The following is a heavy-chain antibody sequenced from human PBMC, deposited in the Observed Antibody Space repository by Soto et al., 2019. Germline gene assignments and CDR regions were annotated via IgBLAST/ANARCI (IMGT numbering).Heavy chain of an antibody. V-gene: IGHV4-34*01. CDR2: INHSGST. CDR3: ARGRPYYYGSGSYYRGHYYYMDV. D-gene: IGHD3-10*01. J-gene: IGHJ6*03. Sequence: KPSETLSLTCAVYGGSFSGYYWSWIRQPPGKGLEWIGEINHSGSTNYNPSLKSRVTISVDTSKNQFSLKLSSVTAADTAVYYCARGRPYYYGSGSYYRGHYYYMDVWGKGTTVTVSS. CDR1: GGSFSGYY.